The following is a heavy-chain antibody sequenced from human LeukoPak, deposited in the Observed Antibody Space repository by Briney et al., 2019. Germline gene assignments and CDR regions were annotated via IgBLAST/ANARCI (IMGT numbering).Heavy chain of an antibody. CDR1: GFTFSSYG. D-gene: IGHD6-13*01. CDR2: ISYDGSNK. V-gene: IGHV3-30*18. Sequence: GRSLRLSCAVSGFTFSSYGMHWVRQAPGKGLEWVAVISYDGSNKYYADSVKGRFTISRDNSKNTLYLQMNSLRAEDTAVYYCAKLIAAAGNFDYWGQGTLVTVSS. CDR3: AKLIAAAGNFDY. J-gene: IGHJ4*02.